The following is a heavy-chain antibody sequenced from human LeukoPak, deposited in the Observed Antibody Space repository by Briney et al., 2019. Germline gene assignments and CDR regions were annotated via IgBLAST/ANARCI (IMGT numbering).Heavy chain of an antibody. CDR2: ISGSGGST. D-gene: IGHD3-10*01. V-gene: IGHV3-23*01. CDR3: AKGPTGITMVRGVLDY. Sequence: GGSLRLSCAASGFAFSSYAMSWVRQAPGKGLEWVSAISGSGGSTYYADSAKGRFTISRGNSKNTLYLQMNSLRAEDTAVYYCAKGPTGITMVRGVLDYWGQGTLVTVSS. J-gene: IGHJ4*02. CDR1: GFAFSSYA.